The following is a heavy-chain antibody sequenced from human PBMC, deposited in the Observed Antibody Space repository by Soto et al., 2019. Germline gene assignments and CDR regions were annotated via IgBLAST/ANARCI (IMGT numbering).Heavy chain of an antibody. D-gene: IGHD2-2*01. Sequence: SETLSLTCAISGAPITRGDYSWNWIRQPPGKGLEWIGYIFHGGSTYYNPSLRSRVTISVDRSRTQFSLKMSSVTAADTAVYYCARGRVVVPAAVMFNCLDAWGQGALVTVSS. J-gene: IGHJ5*02. CDR2: IFHGGST. CDR3: ARGRVVVPAAVMFNCLDA. V-gene: IGHV4-30-2*01. CDR1: GAPITRGDYS.